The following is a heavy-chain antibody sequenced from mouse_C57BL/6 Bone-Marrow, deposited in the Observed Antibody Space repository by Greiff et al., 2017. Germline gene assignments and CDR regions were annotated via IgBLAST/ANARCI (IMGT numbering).Heavy chain of an antibody. D-gene: IGHD1-1*02. J-gene: IGHJ2*01. Sequence: QVKLLQSGAELMKPGASVKLSCKAPGYTFTGYWIEWVKQRPGHGLEWIGEILPGSGSTNYNEQFKGKATFTAATSSTTSYMQLSSLTTEDSAIYYCSRHYGDFDYWGQGTTLTVSA. CDR1: GYTFTGYW. V-gene: IGHV1-9*01. CDR2: ILPGSGST. CDR3: SRHYGDFDY.